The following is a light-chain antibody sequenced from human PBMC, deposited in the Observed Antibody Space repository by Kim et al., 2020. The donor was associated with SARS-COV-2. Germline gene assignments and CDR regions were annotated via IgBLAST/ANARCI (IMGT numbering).Light chain of an antibody. CDR3: SSFTSSITYV. V-gene: IGLV2-14*03. CDR1: NSDIGNYNY. J-gene: IGLJ1*01. CDR2: GVS. Sequence: GQSITISCTGTNSDIGNYNYVSWYQQHPGKDPKLIIHGVSQRPSGVSDRFSGSKSGNTASLTISGLQAEDEADYYCSSFTSSITYVFGSGTKVTV.